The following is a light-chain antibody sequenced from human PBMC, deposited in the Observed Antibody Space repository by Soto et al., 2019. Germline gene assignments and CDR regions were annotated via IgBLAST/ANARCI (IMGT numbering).Light chain of an antibody. CDR3: CSDAGSSLV. Sequence: QSVLTQSRSVSGSPGQSVTISCTGTSSDVGTYNYVSWYQQHPGKGPKLMIYDVSKRPSGVPDRFSGSKSGNTASLTISGLQPEDEADYYCCSDAGSSLVFGTGTKLTVL. J-gene: IGLJ1*01. CDR2: DVS. CDR1: SSDVGTYNY. V-gene: IGLV2-11*01.